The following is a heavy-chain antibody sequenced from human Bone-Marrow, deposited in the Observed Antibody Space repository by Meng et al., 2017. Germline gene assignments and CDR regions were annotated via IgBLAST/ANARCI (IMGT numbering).Heavy chain of an antibody. V-gene: IGHV4-34*01. CDR1: GGSFSDYY. J-gene: IGHJ5*02. D-gene: IGHD3-16*01. CDR3: ARDLNAGGILVS. Sequence: QVQLQQWGAGLLKPSETLSLTCAVYGGSFSDYYWSWLRQPPGKGLEWIGEISHSGSTTYNPSLNSRLTISVDTSKNQFSLKLSSVTAADTAVYYCARDLNAGGILVSWGQGTLVTVSS. CDR2: ISHSGST.